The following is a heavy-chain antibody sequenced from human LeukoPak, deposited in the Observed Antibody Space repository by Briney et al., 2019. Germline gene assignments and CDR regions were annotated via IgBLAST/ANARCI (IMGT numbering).Heavy chain of an antibody. J-gene: IGHJ5*02. V-gene: IGHV4-59*08. CDR3: ARVGGSNWRGNNWFDP. CDR2: THYSGAT. CDR1: GGSISSYY. Sequence: SETLSLTCTVSGGSISSYYWSWLRQPPGKGLEYIGYTHYSGATNYNPSLKSRVTISVDTSKNQFSLKLSSVTAADTAVYYCARVGGSNWRGNNWFDPWGQGTLVTVSS. D-gene: IGHD6-13*01.